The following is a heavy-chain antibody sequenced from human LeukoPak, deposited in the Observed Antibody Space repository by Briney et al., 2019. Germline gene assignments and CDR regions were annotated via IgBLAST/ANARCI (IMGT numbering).Heavy chain of an antibody. Sequence: GGSLRLSCATSGFSFSDYYMSWIRQAPGKGLECFWFISASGTSISYADTVKGRFTISSDNAKNSLFLQVNSLKPEDTAVYYCARHCTRSRCYSFDYWGQRTMVTISS. V-gene: IGHV3-11*04. CDR3: ARHCTRSRCYSFDY. CDR1: GFSFSDYY. D-gene: IGHD2-2*01. J-gene: IGHJ4*02. CDR2: ISASGTSI.